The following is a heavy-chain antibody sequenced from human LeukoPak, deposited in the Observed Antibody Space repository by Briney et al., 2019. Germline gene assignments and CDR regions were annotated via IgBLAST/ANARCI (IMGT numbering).Heavy chain of an antibody. CDR1: GFTVSSNY. D-gene: IGHD2/OR15-2a*01. CDR2: IYSGGAT. Sequence: GGSLRLSCAASGFTVSSNYMSWVRQAPGKGPEWVSVIYSGGATHYADSVKGRFTISRDNSKNTLFLQMNSLRAEDTAVYYCARGVPSPFPDPFDHWGQGTLVTVSS. CDR3: ARGVPSPFPDPFDH. J-gene: IGHJ4*02. V-gene: IGHV3-66*02.